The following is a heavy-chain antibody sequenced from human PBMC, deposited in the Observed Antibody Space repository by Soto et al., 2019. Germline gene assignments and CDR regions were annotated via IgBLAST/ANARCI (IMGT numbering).Heavy chain of an antibody. J-gene: IGHJ4*02. CDR2: INAGNGNT. V-gene: IGHV1-3*01. D-gene: IGHD2-15*01. Sequence: ASVQVSCKASGYTFTSYAMHWVRQAPGQRLEWMGWINAGNGNTKYSQKLQGRVTMTTDTSTSTAYMELRSLRSDDTAVYYCARDLGYCSGGSCYSNPPGYWGQGTLVTVSS. CDR3: ARDLGYCSGGSCYSNPPGY. CDR1: GYTFTSYA.